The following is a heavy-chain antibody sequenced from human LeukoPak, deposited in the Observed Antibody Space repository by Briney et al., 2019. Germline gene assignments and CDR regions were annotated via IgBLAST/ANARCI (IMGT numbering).Heavy chain of an antibody. CDR1: GYSFTSYW. D-gene: IGHD6-13*01. J-gene: IGHJ5*02. V-gene: IGHV5-51*01. Sequence: GESLKISCKGSGYSFTSYWIGWVRQMPGKGLEWMGIIYPGDSDTRYSPSFQGQVTISVDKSISTAYLQWSSLKASDTAMYYCARHPLISSWSLRGFDPWGQGTLVTVSS. CDR2: IYPGDSDT. CDR3: ARHPLISSWSLRGFDP.